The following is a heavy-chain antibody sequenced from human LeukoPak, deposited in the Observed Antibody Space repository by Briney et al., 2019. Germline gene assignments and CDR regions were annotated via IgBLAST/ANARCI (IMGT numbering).Heavy chain of an antibody. D-gene: IGHD6-19*01. V-gene: IGHV3-23*01. J-gene: IGHJ5*02. Sequence: PGGSLRLSCAASGFTFSGSAMHWVRQAPGKGLEWVSAISGSGGSTYYADSVKGRFTISRDNSKNTLYLQMNRLRAEDTAVYYCAKDPPQWLSWFDPWGQGSLVSVS. CDR2: ISGSGGST. CDR3: AKDPPQWLSWFDP. CDR1: GFTFSGSA.